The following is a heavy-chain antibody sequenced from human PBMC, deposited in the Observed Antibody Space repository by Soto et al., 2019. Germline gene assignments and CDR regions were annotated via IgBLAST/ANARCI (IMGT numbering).Heavy chain of an antibody. CDR3: AQRGGNPPYRYFDY. CDR2: ISSSGGSA. Sequence: GGSLRLSCAASGFTFSSYAMSWVRQAPGKGLEWVSAISSSGGSAYYADSVKGRFTISRENSKDTLYLQMSSLRAEDTAIYYCAQRGGNPPYRYFDYWGQGTLVTVSS. V-gene: IGHV3-23*01. CDR1: GFTFSSYA. D-gene: IGHD2-15*01. J-gene: IGHJ4*02.